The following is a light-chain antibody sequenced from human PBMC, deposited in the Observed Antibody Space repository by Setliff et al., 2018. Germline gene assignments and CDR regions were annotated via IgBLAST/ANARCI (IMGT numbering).Light chain of an antibody. CDR3: SSYAGSNNPYV. J-gene: IGLJ1*01. V-gene: IGLV2-8*01. Sequence: QSALTQPPSASGSPGQSVTTSCTGTSSDVGGYNYVSWYQQHPGKALKLMIYEVSKRPSGVPDRFSGSKSGNTASLTVSGLQAEDEADYYCSSYAGSNNPYVFGTGTKVTV. CDR1: SSDVGGYNY. CDR2: EVS.